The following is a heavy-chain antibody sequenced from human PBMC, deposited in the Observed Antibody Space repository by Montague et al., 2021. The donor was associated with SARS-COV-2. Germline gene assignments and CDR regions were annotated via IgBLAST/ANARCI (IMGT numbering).Heavy chain of an antibody. D-gene: IGHD3-22*01. CDR3: TTDNYDQSWDAFDI. Sequence: SLRLSCAASGFTFSNAWMSWVRQAPGKGLEWVARINSKTDGRTTDYSAPVKGRFTITRDDSKNTLYLQMNSLKTKATPVYYWTTDNYDQSWDAFDIWGQGTIVTVSS. V-gene: IGHV3-15*01. CDR1: GFTFSNAW. CDR2: INSKTDGRTT. J-gene: IGHJ3*02.